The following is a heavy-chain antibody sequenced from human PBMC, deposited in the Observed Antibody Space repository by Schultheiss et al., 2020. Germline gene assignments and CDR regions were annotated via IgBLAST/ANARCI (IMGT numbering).Heavy chain of an antibody. V-gene: IGHV1-2*02. D-gene: IGHD2-15*01. J-gene: IGHJ5*02. CDR3: ARAGKVGCSGGSCYSNWFDP. CDR2: INPNSGGT. CDR1: GGTFSSYA. Sequence: ASVKVSCKASGGTFSSYAISWVRQAPGQGLEWMGGINPNSGGTNYAQKFQGRVTMTRDTSISTAYMELSRLRSDDTAVYYCARAGKVGCSGGSCYSNWFDPWGQGTLVTVSS.